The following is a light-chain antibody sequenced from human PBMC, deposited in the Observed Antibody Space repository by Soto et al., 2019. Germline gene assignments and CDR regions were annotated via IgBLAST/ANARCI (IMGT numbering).Light chain of an antibody. Sequence: DIVMTQSPDSLAVSLGERATINCKSSQSVLYSSNNKNFLAWYQQKPGQPPKLLIYWASTREPGVPDRFSGSGSGTDFTLTISGLQAVDVAVYYCQQYYSAPFTFGQGTKLEIK. CDR3: QQYYSAPFT. V-gene: IGKV4-1*01. CDR1: QSVLYSSNNKNF. CDR2: WAS. J-gene: IGKJ2*01.